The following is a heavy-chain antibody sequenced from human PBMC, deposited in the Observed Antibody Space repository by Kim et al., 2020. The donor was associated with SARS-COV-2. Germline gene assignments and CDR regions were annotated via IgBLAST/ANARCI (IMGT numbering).Heavy chain of an antibody. CDR3: ARGWGYSDY. V-gene: IGHV4-59*09. D-gene: IGHD3-16*01. CDR2: GHT. J-gene: IGHJ4*02. Sequence: GHTKYNPSLMSRVTRSLDTSQNQFSLKLSSVTAADKAVYYCARGWGYSDYWGQGTLVTVSS.